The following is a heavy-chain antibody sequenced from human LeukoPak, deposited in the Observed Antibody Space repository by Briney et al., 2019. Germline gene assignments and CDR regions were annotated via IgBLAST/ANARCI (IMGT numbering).Heavy chain of an antibody. CDR1: GFTFSTYA. CDR3: WKRGFWVRVILGGFPQEAYYLGS. Sequence: GGSLRLSCAASGFTFSTYAMSWVRQAPGKGLEWVAGISDTGGRTNYADSVKGRFTISRDNPKNTLYLQMNSLRAADTAVYFCWKRGFWVRVILGGFPQEAYYLGSLGQGGLGTVSS. CDR2: ISDTGGRT. J-gene: IGHJ4*02. D-gene: IGHD3-10*01. V-gene: IGHV3-23*01.